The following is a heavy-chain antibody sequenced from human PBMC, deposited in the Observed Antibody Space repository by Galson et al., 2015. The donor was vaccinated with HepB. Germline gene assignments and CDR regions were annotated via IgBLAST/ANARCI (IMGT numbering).Heavy chain of an antibody. CDR3: ARDSGNGGSQD. J-gene: IGHJ4*02. V-gene: IGHV3-33*01. CDR1: GFIFSNYG. CDR2: IWYDGNYT. Sequence: SLRLSCAASGFIFSNYGMQWVRQAPGKGLEWVAHIWYDGNYTHYADSVKGRFTISRDNAKNTLFLQMNSLRAEDTAVYYWARDSGNGGSQDWGQGTLVSVSS. D-gene: IGHD2-8*01.